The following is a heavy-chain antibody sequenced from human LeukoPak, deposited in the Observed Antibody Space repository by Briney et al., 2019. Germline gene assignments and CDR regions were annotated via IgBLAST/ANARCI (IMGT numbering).Heavy chain of an antibody. V-gene: IGHV6-1*01. Sequence: SQTLSLTCALSGASVSSTGSAWNWIRQSPSRGLEWLGRTYYRSNWNSDYAVSVKSRITISPDTSKNQFSLQLSSVTPGDRALYFCARDLHFALDYWGQGTLVTVAS. J-gene: IGHJ4*02. D-gene: IGHD2/OR15-2a*01. CDR3: ARDLHFALDY. CDR2: TYYRSNWNS. CDR1: GASVSSTGSA.